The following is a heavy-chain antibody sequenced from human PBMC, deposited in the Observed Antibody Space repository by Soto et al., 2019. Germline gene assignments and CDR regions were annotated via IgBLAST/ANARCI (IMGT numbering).Heavy chain of an antibody. CDR3: ARERASVADFWSGFHDY. CDR1: GFTFSSYA. D-gene: IGHD3-3*01. V-gene: IGHV3-30-3*01. J-gene: IGHJ4*02. CDR2: ISYDGSNK. Sequence: GWSLRLSCAASGFTFSSYAMHWVRQAPGKGLEWVAVISYDGSNKYYADSVKGRFTISRDNSKNTLYLQMNSLRAEDTAVYYCARERASVADFWSGFHDYWGQGTLVTVSS.